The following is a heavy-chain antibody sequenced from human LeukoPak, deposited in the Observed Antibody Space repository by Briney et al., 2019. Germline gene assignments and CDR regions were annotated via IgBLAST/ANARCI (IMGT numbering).Heavy chain of an antibody. CDR3: ARVGYGSGSEHAFDI. Sequence: SETPSLTCTVSGYSISSGYYWGWIRQPPGKGLEWIATIHHSVSTYYNPSLKSRVTISVDTSKNQFSLKLSSVTAADTAVYYCARVGYGSGSEHAFDIWGQGTMVTVSS. D-gene: IGHD3-10*01. J-gene: IGHJ3*02. CDR1: GYSISSGYY. V-gene: IGHV4-38-2*02. CDR2: IHHSVST.